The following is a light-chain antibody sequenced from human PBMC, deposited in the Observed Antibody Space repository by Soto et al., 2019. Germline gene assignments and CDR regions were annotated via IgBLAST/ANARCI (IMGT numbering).Light chain of an antibody. CDR2: WAS. CDR1: QSVFYISSKKNY. Sequence: DIVMTQSPDSLAVSLGERATINCKSSQSVFYISSKKNYIAWYQQKPGQPPKLLFYWASTRESGVPDRFSGSGSGTDFTLTISSLQAEDVAVYYCQQYYSTPLTFGGGTKVDIK. J-gene: IGKJ4*01. V-gene: IGKV4-1*01. CDR3: QQYYSTPLT.